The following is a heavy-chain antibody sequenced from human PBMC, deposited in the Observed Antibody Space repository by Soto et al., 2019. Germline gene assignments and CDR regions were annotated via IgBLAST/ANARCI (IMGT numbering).Heavy chain of an antibody. Sequence: GEALKISCKGSGYSFTSYWIGWVRQMTGKGLEWMGIIYPGDSDTRYSPSFQGQVTISADKSISTAYLQWSSLKASDTAMYYCARAYYYDSSGTNNWFDSWGQGTLVTVSS. V-gene: IGHV5-51*01. D-gene: IGHD3-22*01. CDR1: GYSFTSYW. J-gene: IGHJ5*01. CDR3: ARAYYYDSSGTNNWFDS. CDR2: IYPGDSDT.